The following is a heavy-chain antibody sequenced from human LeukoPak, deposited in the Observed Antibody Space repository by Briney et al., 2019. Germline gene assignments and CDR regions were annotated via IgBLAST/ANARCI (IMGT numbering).Heavy chain of an antibody. CDR2: ISGSGGST. J-gene: IGHJ4*02. CDR1: GFTFNSYA. D-gene: IGHD3-10*01. CDR3: AKDHTPFRDYFDY. V-gene: IGHV3-23*01. Sequence: GGSLRLSCAASGFTFNSYAMSWVRQAPGKGLEWVSAISGSGGSTYYADSVRGRFTISRDNSKNTLYLQMNSLRAEDTAVYYCAKDHTPFRDYFDYWGQGTLVTVSS.